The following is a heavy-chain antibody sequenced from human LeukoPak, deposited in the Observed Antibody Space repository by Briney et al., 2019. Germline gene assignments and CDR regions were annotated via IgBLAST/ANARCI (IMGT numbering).Heavy chain of an antibody. J-gene: IGHJ6*02. CDR2: ISYDGSNK. V-gene: IGHV3-30-3*01. CDR3: ARALERYSSSWSHYYGMDV. Sequence: GGSLRLSCAASGFTFSSYAMHWVRQAPGKGLEWVAVISYDGSNKYYADSVKGRFTISRDNSKNTLYLQMNSLRAEDTAVYYCARALERYSSSWSHYYGMDVWGQGTTVTVSS. D-gene: IGHD6-13*01. CDR1: GFTFSSYA.